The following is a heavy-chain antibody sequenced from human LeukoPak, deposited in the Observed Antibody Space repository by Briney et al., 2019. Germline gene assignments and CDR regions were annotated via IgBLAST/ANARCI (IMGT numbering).Heavy chain of an antibody. J-gene: IGHJ4*02. V-gene: IGHV4-4*07. CDR2: IYTSGGT. D-gene: IGHD6-19*01. CDR1: GSSISNYY. CDR3: ARHVEQWLTPFDY. Sequence: KPSETLSLTCTVSGSSISNYYWTWIRQPAGKGLEWIGRIYTSGGTNYNPSLKSRVTISVDTSKNQFSLKLSSVTAADTAVYYCARHVEQWLTPFDYWGQGTLVTVSS.